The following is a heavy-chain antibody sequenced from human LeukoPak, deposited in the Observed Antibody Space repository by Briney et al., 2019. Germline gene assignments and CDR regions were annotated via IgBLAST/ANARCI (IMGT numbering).Heavy chain of an antibody. Sequence: GGSLRLSCAASGFTFSSYSMNWVRQAPGKGLEWVSSISSSSSYIYYADSVKGRFTISRDNAKNSLYLQMNSLRAEDTAVYYCPRGGPSTIPLNYSDYWGQGTLVTVSS. D-gene: IGHD5/OR15-5a*01. J-gene: IGHJ4*02. CDR2: ISSSSSYI. V-gene: IGHV3-21*01. CDR3: PRGGPSTIPLNYSDY. CDR1: GFTFSSYS.